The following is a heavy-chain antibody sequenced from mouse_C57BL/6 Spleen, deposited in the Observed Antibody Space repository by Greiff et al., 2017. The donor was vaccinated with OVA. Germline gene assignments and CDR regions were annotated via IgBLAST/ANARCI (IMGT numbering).Heavy chain of an antibody. D-gene: IGHD2-3*01. V-gene: IGHV1-55*01. Sequence: QVQLQQPGAELVKPGASVKMSCKASGYTFTSYWITWVKQRPGQGLAWIGDIYPGSGSTNYHEKFKSKATLTVDTSSSTAYMQLSSLTSEDSAVYYCARSGDGYYEFAYWGQGTLVTVSA. CDR2: IYPGSGST. J-gene: IGHJ3*01. CDR1: GYTFTSYW. CDR3: ARSGDGYYEFAY.